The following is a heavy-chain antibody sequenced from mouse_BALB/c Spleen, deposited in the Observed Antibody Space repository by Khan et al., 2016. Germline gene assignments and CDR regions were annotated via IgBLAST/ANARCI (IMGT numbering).Heavy chain of an antibody. CDR3: VRRGDDGYSYFDD. CDR2: IRSKSNNYAT. V-gene: IGHV10-1*02. J-gene: IGHJ2*01. CDR1: GFTFNTYA. D-gene: IGHD2-3*01. Sequence: EVQLVESGGGLVQPKGSLKLSCAASGFTFNTYAMNWVSQAPGKGLEWVARIRSKSNNYATYYADSVKDRFTISRDDSHSMLYLQMNNLKTADTAMSYCVRRGDDGYSYFDDWGQGTTLTVSS.